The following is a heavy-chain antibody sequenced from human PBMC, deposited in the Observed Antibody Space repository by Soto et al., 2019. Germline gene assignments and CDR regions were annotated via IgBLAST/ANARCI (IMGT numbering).Heavy chain of an antibody. J-gene: IGHJ2*01. Sequence: QVQLVESGGGVVQPGRSLRLSCAASGFTFSSYGMHWVRQAPGKGLEWVAVISYDGSNKYYADSVKGRFTISRDNSKNTLYLQMNSLRAEDTAVYYCAKDHIGTNWYFDLRGRGTLVTVSS. CDR1: GFTFSSYG. V-gene: IGHV3-30*18. CDR2: ISYDGSNK. D-gene: IGHD3-10*01. CDR3: AKDHIGTNWYFDL.